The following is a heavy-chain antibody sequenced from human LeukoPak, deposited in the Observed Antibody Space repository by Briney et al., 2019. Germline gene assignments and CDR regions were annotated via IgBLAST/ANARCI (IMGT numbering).Heavy chain of an antibody. CDR1: GFTFSSYW. Sequence: GGSLRLSCAASGFTFSSYWMSWVRQAPGKGLEWVANIKQDGSEKYYVDSVKGRFTISRDNAKNSLYLQMDSLRAEDTAVYYCARDPPVCSSQYNWFDPWGQGTLVTVSS. D-gene: IGHD6-13*01. CDR2: IKQDGSEK. CDR3: ARDPPVCSSQYNWFDP. V-gene: IGHV3-7*01. J-gene: IGHJ5*02.